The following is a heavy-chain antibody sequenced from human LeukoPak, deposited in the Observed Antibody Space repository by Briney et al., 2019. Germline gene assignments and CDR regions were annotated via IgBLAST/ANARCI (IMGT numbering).Heavy chain of an antibody. D-gene: IGHD2-2*01. CDR2: IYYSGST. CDR1: GGSISSYY. CDR3: ARHSTTAGTEYAFDI. V-gene: IGHV4-59*08. Sequence: SETLSLTCTVSGGSISSYYWSWIRQPPGKGLEWIGYIYYSGSTNYNPSLKSRVTISVDTSKNQFSLKLSSVTAADTAVYYCARHSTTAGTEYAFDIWGQGTMVTVSS. J-gene: IGHJ3*02.